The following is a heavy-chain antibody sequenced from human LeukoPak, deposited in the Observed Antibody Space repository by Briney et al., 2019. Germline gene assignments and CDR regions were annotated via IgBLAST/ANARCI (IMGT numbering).Heavy chain of an antibody. D-gene: IGHD3-22*01. Sequence: SQTLSLTCTVSGGSISSGGYYWSWIRQHPGKGLEWIGYICYSGSTYYNPSLKSRVTISVDTSKNQFSLKLSSVTAADTAVYYCARPMIVGDDAFDIWGQGTMVTVSS. J-gene: IGHJ3*02. CDR1: GGSISSGGYY. V-gene: IGHV4-31*03. CDR2: ICYSGST. CDR3: ARPMIVGDDAFDI.